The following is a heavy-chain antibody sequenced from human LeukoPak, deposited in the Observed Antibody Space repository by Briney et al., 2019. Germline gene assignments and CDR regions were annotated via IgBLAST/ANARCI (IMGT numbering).Heavy chain of an antibody. D-gene: IGHD3-22*01. CDR2: IYYSGIT. V-gene: IGHV4-59*01. J-gene: IGHJ4*02. Sequence: PSETLSLTCTVSGGSISDYYCSWIRQPPGKGLEWIGYIYYSGITNYNPSLKSRVTMSVDTPRNQFSLKVTSVTAADTAVYYCARGRLDSSGYYAPNWGQGTLVTVSS. CDR1: GGSISDYY. CDR3: ARGRLDSSGYYAPN.